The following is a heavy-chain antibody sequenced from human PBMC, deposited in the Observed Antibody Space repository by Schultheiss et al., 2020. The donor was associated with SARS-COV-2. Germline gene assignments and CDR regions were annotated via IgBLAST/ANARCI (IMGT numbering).Heavy chain of an antibody. D-gene: IGHD3-16*01. Sequence: SETLSLTCAVSGGSISSSNWWSWVRQPPGKGLEWIGSIYYSGNTYYNPSLKSRVTISAETSKNQVSLKLSSVTAADTAVYYCARATVITSPYYFDYWGQGTPVTVS. CDR3: ARATVITSPYYFDY. V-gene: IGHV4-4*02. CDR1: GGSISSSNW. CDR2: IYYSGNT. J-gene: IGHJ4*02.